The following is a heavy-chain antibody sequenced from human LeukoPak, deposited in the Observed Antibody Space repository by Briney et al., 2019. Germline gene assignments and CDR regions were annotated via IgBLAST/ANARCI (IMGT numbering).Heavy chain of an antibody. D-gene: IGHD2-2*01. V-gene: IGHV4-59*08. Sequence: SETLSLTCTVSGGSISSYYWSWIRQPPGKGLEWIGYIYYSGSTNYNPSLKSRVTISVDTSKNQFSLKLSSVTAADTAVYYCARVRPGYQLLSKSMYYYYYMDVWGKGTTVTISS. J-gene: IGHJ6*03. CDR1: GGSISSYY. CDR2: IYYSGST. CDR3: ARVRPGYQLLSKSMYYYYYMDV.